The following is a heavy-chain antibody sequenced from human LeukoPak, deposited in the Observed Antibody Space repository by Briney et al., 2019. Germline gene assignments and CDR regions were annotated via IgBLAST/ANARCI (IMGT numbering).Heavy chain of an antibody. D-gene: IGHD4-17*01. CDR2: IKQDGSEK. CDR1: GFTFSSYW. CDR3: ARGYGNYGY. V-gene: IGHV3-7*01. J-gene: IGHJ4*02. Sequence: GGSLRLSCAASGFTFSSYWMGWVRQAPGKGLEWVANIKQDGSEKNYVDSVKGRFTISRDNAKNSLYLQMNTLRVEDTAVYYCARGYGNYGYWGQGTLVTVSS.